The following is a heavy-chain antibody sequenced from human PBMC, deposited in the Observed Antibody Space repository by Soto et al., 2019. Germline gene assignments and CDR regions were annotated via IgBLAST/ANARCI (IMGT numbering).Heavy chain of an antibody. Sequence: AAVKVSCKASGYTFTGYYVHWVRQAPGQGLEWMGWINPNSGDTYLAQRFQGRVTMNRDTSIGTAYMELRGLTSDDTAEYYCAKGGAIVAAGTRVYLYNAMDVWGQGTTVTVSS. D-gene: IGHD1-26*01. CDR1: GYTFTGYY. J-gene: IGHJ6*02. CDR3: AKGGAIVAAGTRVYLYNAMDV. CDR2: INPNSGDT. V-gene: IGHV1-2*02.